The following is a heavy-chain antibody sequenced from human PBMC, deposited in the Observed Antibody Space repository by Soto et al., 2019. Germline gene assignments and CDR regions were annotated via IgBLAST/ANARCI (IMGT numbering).Heavy chain of an antibody. CDR3: ARAGGTTVTGLWHFDS. Sequence: QVQLEESGGGVVQPGRSLSLSCEASGFTFNTYSMHWVRQPPGKGLAWLAAIWYDGTQKYYADSVKGRFIISRDNSKKTLYLEMNSMRAEDTAVYYCARAGGTTVTGLWHFDSWGQGTLVTVSS. CDR1: GFTFNTYS. J-gene: IGHJ4*02. CDR2: IWYDGTQK. D-gene: IGHD4-17*01. V-gene: IGHV3-33*01.